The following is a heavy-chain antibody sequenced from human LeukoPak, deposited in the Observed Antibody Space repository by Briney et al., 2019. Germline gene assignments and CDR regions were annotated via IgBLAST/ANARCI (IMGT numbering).Heavy chain of an antibody. Sequence: GGSLRLSCAASGFTVSSNYMSWVRQAPGKGLEWVSVMFASGSTYYADSVKGRFTFSRDIFRNTLYLQLNSLRVEDTALYYCARGFVQTGYSSSSYVHWGQGTLVTVSS. D-gene: IGHD6-13*01. CDR2: MFASGST. J-gene: IGHJ4*02. V-gene: IGHV3-66*01. CDR3: ARGFVQTGYSSSSYVH. CDR1: GFTVSSNY.